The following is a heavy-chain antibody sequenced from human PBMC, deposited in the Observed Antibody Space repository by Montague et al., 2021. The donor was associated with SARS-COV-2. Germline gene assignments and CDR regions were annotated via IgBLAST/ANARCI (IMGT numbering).Heavy chain of an antibody. J-gene: IGHJ6*02. D-gene: IGHD3-9*01. V-gene: IGHV4-61*01. CDR2: IYYTGSS. CDR1: GGSVSSGSFY. CDR3: ASLRGSAEILTAFQGVSYFYGMDV. Sequence: SETLSLTCTVSGGSVSSGSFYWSWIRQPPGKGLELIGYIYYTGSSKYXXXVKSRVTISVDTSKNQFSLKLSSVTAADTAVYYCASLRGSAEILTAFQGVSYFYGMDVWGQGTTVTVSS.